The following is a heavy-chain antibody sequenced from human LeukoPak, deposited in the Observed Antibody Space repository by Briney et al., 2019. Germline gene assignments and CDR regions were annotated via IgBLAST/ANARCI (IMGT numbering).Heavy chain of an antibody. CDR1: GFTVSSNY. V-gene: IGHV3-53*01. CDR2: IYSGGST. CDR3: ARDLPTGAPGFDY. J-gene: IGHJ4*02. Sequence: GGSLRLSCAASGFTVSSNYMSWVRQAPGKGLEWVSVIYSGGSTYYADSVKGRFTISRDNSKNTLYLQMNSLRAEDTAVYYCARDLPTGAPGFDYWGQGTLVTVSS. D-gene: IGHD1-26*01.